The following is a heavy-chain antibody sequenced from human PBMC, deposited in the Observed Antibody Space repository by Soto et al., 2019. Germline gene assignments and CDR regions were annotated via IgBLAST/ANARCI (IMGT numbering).Heavy chain of an antibody. CDR1: GFTVSSNY. Sequence: EVQLVESGGGLVQPGGSLRLSCAASGFTVSSNYMSWVRQAPGKGLEWDSVIYSGGSTYYADSVKGRFTISRDNSKNTLYLQMNSLRAEDTAVYYCARVGYDFWSGYYSSYYYYMDVWGKGTTVTVSS. V-gene: IGHV3-66*01. CDR3: ARVGYDFWSGYYSSYYYYMDV. CDR2: IYSGGST. J-gene: IGHJ6*03. D-gene: IGHD3-3*01.